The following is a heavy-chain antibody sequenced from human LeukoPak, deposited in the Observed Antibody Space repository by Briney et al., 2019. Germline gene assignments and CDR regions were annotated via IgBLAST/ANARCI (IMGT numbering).Heavy chain of an antibody. CDR2: IYTSGST. Sequence: SETLSLTCTVSGGSISSYYWSWIRQPAGKGLEWIGRIYTSGSTNYNPSLKSRVTMSVDTSKNQFSLKLSSVTAADTAVYYCARDRGQQLVRGHYYYYYYMDVWGKGTTVTVSS. CDR1: GGSISSYY. V-gene: IGHV4-4*07. J-gene: IGHJ6*03. D-gene: IGHD6-13*01. CDR3: ARDRGQQLVRGHYYYYYYMDV.